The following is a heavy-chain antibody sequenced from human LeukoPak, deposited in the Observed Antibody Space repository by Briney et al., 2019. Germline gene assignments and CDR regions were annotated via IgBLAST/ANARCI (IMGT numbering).Heavy chain of an antibody. CDR2: IYPGDSDT. D-gene: IGHD1-1*01. J-gene: IGHJ6*03. V-gene: IGHV5-51*01. Sequence: GESLKISCKGSGYSFTSYWIVWVRQMPGKGLEWMGIIYPGDSDTRYSPSFQGQVTISADKSISTAYLQWSSLKASDTAMYYCARSKWNYDYYYYMDFWGKGTTVTVSS. CDR1: GYSFTSYW. CDR3: ARSKWNYDYYYYMDF.